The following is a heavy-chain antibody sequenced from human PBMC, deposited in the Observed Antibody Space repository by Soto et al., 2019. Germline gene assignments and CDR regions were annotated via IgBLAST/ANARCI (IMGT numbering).Heavy chain of an antibody. J-gene: IGHJ6*02. CDR3: ANLWGDGYNLGQDYNGMDV. CDR2: IWYDGSLQ. D-gene: IGHD5-12*01. V-gene: IGHV3-33*03. CDR1: GFSFENYG. Sequence: QVQMVESGGGVVQPGRSLRLSCAASGFSFENYGMHWVRQAPGRGLEWVAIIWYDGSLQYYAAAVKGRFTISRDKSKNTLYLEMNSLRGEHTAVYYCANLWGDGYNLGQDYNGMDVWGQGTTVIVSS.